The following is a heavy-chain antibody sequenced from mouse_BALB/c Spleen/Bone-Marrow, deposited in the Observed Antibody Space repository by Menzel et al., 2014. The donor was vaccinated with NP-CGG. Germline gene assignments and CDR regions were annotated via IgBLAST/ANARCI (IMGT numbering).Heavy chain of an antibody. Sequence: VQRVESGPGLVAPSQSLSIPCTVSGFSLTDYGINWVRQPPGKGLEWLGMIWGDGTTDYNSALRSRLSINKDNSRSQVFLKMNSLQTDDTARYYCAREKYGNYYAMGYWGQGTSVTVSS. D-gene: IGHD2-10*02. CDR3: AREKYGNYYAMGY. V-gene: IGHV2-6-7*01. J-gene: IGHJ4*01. CDR1: GFSLTDYG. CDR2: IWGDGTT.